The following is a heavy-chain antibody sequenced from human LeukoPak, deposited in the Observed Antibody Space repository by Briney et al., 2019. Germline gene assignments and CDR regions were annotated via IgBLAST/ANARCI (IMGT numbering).Heavy chain of an antibody. CDR2: ISYDGSNK. D-gene: IGHD4-17*01. CDR3: AKDAYGDYGVYYYYGMDV. V-gene: IGHV3-30*04. CDR1: GFTFSSYA. Sequence: PGRSLRLSCAASGFTFSSYAMHWVHQALGKGLEWVAVISYDGSNKYYADSVKGRFTISRDNSKNTLYLQMNSLRAEDTAVYYCAKDAYGDYGVYYYYGMDVWGKGTTVTVSS. J-gene: IGHJ6*04.